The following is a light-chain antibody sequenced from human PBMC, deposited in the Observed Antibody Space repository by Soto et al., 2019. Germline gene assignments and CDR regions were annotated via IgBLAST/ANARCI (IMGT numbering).Light chain of an antibody. CDR3: QQYNNWPLT. V-gene: IGKV3-15*01. CDR2: GAS. Sequence: EIVMTQSPATLSVSPGERATLSCRASQSVSSKLARYQQKPGQAPRLLISGASTRATGIPARFSGSGSGTEFTLTISSLQSEDFAVYYCQQYNNWPLTFGGGTKV. J-gene: IGKJ4*01. CDR1: QSVSSK.